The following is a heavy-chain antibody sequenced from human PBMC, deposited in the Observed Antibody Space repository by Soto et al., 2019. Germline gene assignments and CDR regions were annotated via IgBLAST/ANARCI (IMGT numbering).Heavy chain of an antibody. CDR1: GFTFSSYA. Sequence: EVQLLESGGGLVQPGGSLRLSCAASGFTFSSYAMSWVRQAPGKGLEWVSAISGSGGSTYYADSVKGRFTISRDNSKNTQYLQMNSLRAEDTAVYYCAKDPWDIVVVPATSWFDPWGQGTLVTVSS. CDR3: AKDPWDIVVVPATSWFDP. D-gene: IGHD2-2*01. J-gene: IGHJ5*02. CDR2: ISGSGGST. V-gene: IGHV3-23*01.